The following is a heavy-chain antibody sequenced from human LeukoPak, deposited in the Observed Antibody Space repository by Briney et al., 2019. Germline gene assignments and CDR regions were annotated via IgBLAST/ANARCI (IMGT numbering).Heavy chain of an antibody. CDR2: INPSDGDT. J-gene: IGHJ3*02. V-gene: IGHV1-46*01. Sequence: GASVNVSCKASGYTFTSYNMQWVRQAPPQELEWMGIINPSDGDTGYAQKFQGRVTMTRDTSTSTVYMELSSLRSEDTAVYYCAREKIHVFDIWGQGTMVTVSS. CDR1: GYTFTSYN. CDR3: AREKIHVFDI.